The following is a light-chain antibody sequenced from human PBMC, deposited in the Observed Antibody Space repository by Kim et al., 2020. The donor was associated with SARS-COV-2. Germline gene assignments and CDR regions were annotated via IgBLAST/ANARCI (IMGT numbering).Light chain of an antibody. J-gene: IGKJ2*01. CDR1: QSISSY. CDR2: AAS. Sequence: DIQMTQSPSSLSASVGDRVTITCRASQSISSYLNWYQQKPGKAPKLLIYAASSLQSGVPSRFSGSGSGTDFTLTISSLQPEDFATYYCQQSYSTLYTFGQGPRLEI. CDR3: QQSYSTLYT. V-gene: IGKV1-39*01.